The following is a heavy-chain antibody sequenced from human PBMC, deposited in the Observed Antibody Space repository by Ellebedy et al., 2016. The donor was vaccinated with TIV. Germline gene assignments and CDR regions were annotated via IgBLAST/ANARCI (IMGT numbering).Heavy chain of an antibody. V-gene: IGHV4-59*01. CDR2: IYYSGSP. J-gene: IGHJ6*02. Sequence: PSETLSLTCTVSGGSISSYYWSWIRQPPGKGLEWIGYIYYSGSPNYNPSLKSRVTISVDTSKNQFSLKLNSVTAADTAVYYCAGDPYRSYGMDVWGQGTTVTVSS. CDR1: GGSISSYY. CDR3: AGDPYRSYGMDV. D-gene: IGHD1-1*01.